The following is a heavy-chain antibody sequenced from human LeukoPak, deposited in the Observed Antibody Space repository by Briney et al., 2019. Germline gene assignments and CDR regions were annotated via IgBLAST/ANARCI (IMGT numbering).Heavy chain of an antibody. CDR1: GYTFTRYG. Sequence: ASVKVSCKASGYTFTRYGISWVRQAPGQGLQWLGWISASNGNTNYAQKFRDRVTMSTDTSTGTAYLDVRSLTSDDTAVYYCARGPPIRGYRYGYDTGYYYSYSMDVWGKGTTVTISS. V-gene: IGHV1-18*01. J-gene: IGHJ6*03. D-gene: IGHD5-18*01. CDR3: ARGPPIRGYRYGYDTGYYYSYSMDV. CDR2: ISASNGNT.